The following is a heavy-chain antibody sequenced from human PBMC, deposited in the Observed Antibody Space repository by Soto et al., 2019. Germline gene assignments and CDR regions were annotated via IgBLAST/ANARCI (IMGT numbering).Heavy chain of an antibody. CDR2: INHSGST. CDR1: GGSFSGYY. J-gene: IGHJ4*02. D-gene: IGHD3-9*01. V-gene: IGHV4-34*01. Sequence: PSENLSLTCAVYGGSFSGYYWRWIRPPPGKGLEWIGEINHSGSTNYNPSLKSRVTISVDTSKNQFSLKLSSVTAADTAVYYCASGFTGSPDILTGYRFDYWGQGTLVTVSS. CDR3: ASGFTGSPDILTGYRFDY.